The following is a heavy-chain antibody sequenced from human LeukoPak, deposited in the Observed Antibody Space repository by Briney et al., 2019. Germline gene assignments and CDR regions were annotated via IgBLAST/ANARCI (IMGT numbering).Heavy chain of an antibody. Sequence: GASVKVSCKGSGYSFTNYWIGWVRQMPGKGLEWMGIIYPGDSDITYSPSFQGQVTISADKSISTAYLQWDSLKASDTAMYYCARHSGVGPYNCFDPWGQGTLVTVSS. J-gene: IGHJ5*02. D-gene: IGHD7-27*01. CDR1: GYSFTNYW. CDR3: ARHSGVGPYNCFDP. CDR2: IYPGDSDI. V-gene: IGHV5-51*01.